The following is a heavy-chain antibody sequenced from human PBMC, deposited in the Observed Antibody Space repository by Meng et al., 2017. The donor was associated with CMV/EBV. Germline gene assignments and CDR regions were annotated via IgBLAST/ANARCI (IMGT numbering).Heavy chain of an antibody. V-gene: IGHV3-23*01. CDR1: GFTFCSYA. CDR2: ISGSGGST. Sequence: EVQLXXXXXXLVXLXXXLRLXXXASGFTFCSYAMSRFRQAPGKGLEWVSAISGSGGSTYYADSVKGRFTISRDNSKNTLYLQMNSLRAEDTAVYYCAKVEFGYSSSWYWFDPWGQGTLVTVSS. J-gene: IGHJ5*02. D-gene: IGHD6-13*01. CDR3: AKVEFGYSSSWYWFDP.